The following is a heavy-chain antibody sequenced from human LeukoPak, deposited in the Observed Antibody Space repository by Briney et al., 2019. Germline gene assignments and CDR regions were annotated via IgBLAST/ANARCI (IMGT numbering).Heavy chain of an antibody. V-gene: IGHV4-59*01. CDR3: ARACGSSWYFWFDP. CDR1: GGSISSYY. CDR2: IHYDGNT. Sequence: PSETLSLTCTVSGGSISSYYWSWIRQPPGKGLEWIGYIHYDGNTNYNPSLKSRVTISEDTSKNQFSLKLTSVTAADTAVYYCARACGSSWYFWFDPWGQGTLVTVSS. D-gene: IGHD6-13*01. J-gene: IGHJ5*02.